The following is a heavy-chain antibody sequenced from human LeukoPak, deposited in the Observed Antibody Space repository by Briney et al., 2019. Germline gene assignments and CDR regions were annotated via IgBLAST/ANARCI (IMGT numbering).Heavy chain of an antibody. D-gene: IGHD3-10*01. CDR2: IFYSGTT. CDR1: GGSISSSNFY. J-gene: IGHJ4*02. V-gene: IGHV4-39*07. CDR3: ARGGSYYDS. Sequence: PSETLSLTCTVSGGSISSSNFYWAWIRQPPGKELEWIGSIFYSGTTYYNPSVKSRVTISVDPSKNQFSLKLTSVTAADTAVYFCARGGSYYDSWGQGTLVTVSS.